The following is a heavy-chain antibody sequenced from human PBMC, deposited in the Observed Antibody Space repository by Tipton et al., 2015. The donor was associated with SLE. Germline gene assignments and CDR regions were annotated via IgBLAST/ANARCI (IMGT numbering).Heavy chain of an antibody. CDR3: AIAVAGRYYFDY. J-gene: IGHJ4*02. CDR1: GYSISSDYY. CDR2: IYYSGST. D-gene: IGHD6-19*01. V-gene: IGHV4-38-2*02. Sequence: TLSLTCTVSGYSISSDYYWGWIRQPPGKGLEWIGSIYYSGSTYYNPSLKSRVTISVDTSKNQFSLKLSSVTAADTAVYYCAIAVAGRYYFDYWGQGTLVTVSS.